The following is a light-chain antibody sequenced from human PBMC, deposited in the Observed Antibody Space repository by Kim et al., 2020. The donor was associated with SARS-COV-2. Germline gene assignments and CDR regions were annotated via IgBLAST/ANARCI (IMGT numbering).Light chain of an antibody. CDR1: PGLSSSD. J-gene: IGKJ2*01. CDR3: QQFANSLNT. CDR2: GAS. Sequence: SPGERATLYCRARPGLSSSDVAWYQQKRGQAPTPLIYGASSRATGIPDRFSGRGSGTDFTLLINRLEPEDFAVYYCQQFANSLNTFGQGTKLEI. V-gene: IGKV3-20*01.